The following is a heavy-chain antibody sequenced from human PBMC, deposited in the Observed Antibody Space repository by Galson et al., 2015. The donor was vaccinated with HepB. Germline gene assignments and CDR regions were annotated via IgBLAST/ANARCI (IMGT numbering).Heavy chain of an antibody. D-gene: IGHD5-18*01. Sequence: SETLSLTCAVYGGSFSGSYWSWIRQPPGKGLEWLGEINHSGSTNYNPSLKSRVTISVDTSKNQFSLKLSSVTAADTAVYYCARPGLTLYEADTAMVDWYFDLWGRGTLVTVSS. V-gene: IGHV4-34*01. CDR3: ARPGLTLYEADTAMVDWYFDL. CDR2: INHSGST. CDR1: GGSFSGSY. J-gene: IGHJ2*01.